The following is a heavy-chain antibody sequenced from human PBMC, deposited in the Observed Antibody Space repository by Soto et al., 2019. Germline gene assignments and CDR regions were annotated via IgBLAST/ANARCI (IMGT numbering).Heavy chain of an antibody. CDR2: ISNTGGST. Sequence: LRLSCAASEFTFSSYGMNWVRQAPGKGLEWVSTISNTGGSTFYRDSVRGRFTISRDNSKVTLYLQMNSLRAEDTAIYYCTKGYAADHYYAMDVWGQGTTVTVSS. J-gene: IGHJ6*02. CDR1: EFTFSSYG. CDR3: TKGYAADHYYAMDV. D-gene: IGHD6-13*01. V-gene: IGHV3-23*01.